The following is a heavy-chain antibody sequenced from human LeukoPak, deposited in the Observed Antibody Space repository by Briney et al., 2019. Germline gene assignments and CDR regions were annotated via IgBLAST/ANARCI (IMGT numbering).Heavy chain of an antibody. CDR2: IFSSGHT. D-gene: IGHD2-2*01. CDR3: ARLYCSSTGCPGYFDL. Sequence: SETLSLTCTVSGGSISSSSHYWGWIRQSPGKGLEWIGYIFSSGHTYYNPSLKSRLTISVDTSENQFSLKLSSVTAADTAVYFCARLYCSSTGCPGYFDLWGRGTLVTVSS. V-gene: IGHV4-31*03. J-gene: IGHJ2*01. CDR1: GGSISSSSHY.